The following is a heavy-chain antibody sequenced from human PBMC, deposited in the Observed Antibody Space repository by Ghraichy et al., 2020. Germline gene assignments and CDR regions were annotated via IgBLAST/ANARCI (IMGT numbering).Heavy chain of an antibody. Sequence: SETLSLTCTVSGGSINSSSCYWGWIRQSPGKGLEWIGSIYYAGSAYYNPSLKSRVTISVNTSKNQVSLKLSSVTAADTAVYYCARHRARFEINHYYYGMDVWGQGTTVTVSS. V-gene: IGHV4-39*01. CDR2: IYYAGSA. D-gene: IGHD3-3*01. J-gene: IGHJ6*02. CDR1: GGSINSSSCY. CDR3: ARHRARFEINHYYYGMDV.